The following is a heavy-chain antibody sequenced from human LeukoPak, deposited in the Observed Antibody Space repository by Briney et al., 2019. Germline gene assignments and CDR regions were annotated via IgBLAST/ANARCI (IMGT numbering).Heavy chain of an antibody. CDR3: ARDLSSTPHWELDY. V-gene: IGHV1-2*06. J-gene: IGHJ4*02. CDR1: GYTFNDYL. CDR2: VNSNTAVA. Sequence: ASVKVSCKTSGYTFNDYLIHWVRQAPGQGLEWMGRVNSNTAVAESEEKFQGRVTVTRDTSIRTVYMELFRLTSDDTAIYYCARDLSSTPHWELDYWGQGTLVTVSS. D-gene: IGHD7-27*01.